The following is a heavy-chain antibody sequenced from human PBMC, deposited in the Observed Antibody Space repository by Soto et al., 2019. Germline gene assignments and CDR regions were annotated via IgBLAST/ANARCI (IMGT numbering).Heavy chain of an antibody. D-gene: IGHD6-19*01. CDR2: IYYNCIP. Sequence: SETLSLTCTLAAGSISSRGYFWDWIPQPPGKSLEWMGSIYYNCIPYFCASLKSRVTICVDTSKHQFSLELGSVTAADSAVYHCARQGRAVGLTYYFYAMDVWGQGTMVTVSS. J-gene: IGHJ6*02. CDR3: ARQGRAVGLTYYFYAMDV. V-gene: IGHV4-39*01. CDR1: AGSISSRGYF.